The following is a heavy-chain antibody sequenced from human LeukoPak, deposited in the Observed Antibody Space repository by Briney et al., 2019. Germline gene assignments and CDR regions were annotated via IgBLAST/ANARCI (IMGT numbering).Heavy chain of an antibody. V-gene: IGHV1-69*06. J-gene: IGHJ6*03. D-gene: IGHD6-13*01. CDR1: GGTFSSYA. CDR2: IIPIFGTA. CDR3: ARVAPGGSSWPGDHYYYYYYMDV. Sequence: ASVKVSCKASGGTFSSYAISWVRQAPGQGLEWMGGIIPIFGTANYAQKFQGRVTITADKSTSTAYMELSSLRSEDTAVYYCARVAPGGSSWPGDHYYYYYYMDVWGKGTTVTVSS.